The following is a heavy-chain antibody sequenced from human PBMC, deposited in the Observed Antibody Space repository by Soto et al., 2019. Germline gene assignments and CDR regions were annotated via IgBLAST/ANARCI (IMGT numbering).Heavy chain of an antibody. CDR1: GFTFSSYA. D-gene: IGHD3-9*01. V-gene: IGHV3-23*01. CDR2: ISGSGGST. CDR3: AKDGRYYDILTGYYPSRFFDY. J-gene: IGHJ4*02. Sequence: SGGSLRLSCAASGFTFSSYAMSWVRQAPGKGLEWVSAISGSGGSTYYADSVKGRFTISRDNSKNTLYLQMNSLRAEDTAVYYCAKDGRYYDILTGYYPSRFFDYWGQGTLVTVSS.